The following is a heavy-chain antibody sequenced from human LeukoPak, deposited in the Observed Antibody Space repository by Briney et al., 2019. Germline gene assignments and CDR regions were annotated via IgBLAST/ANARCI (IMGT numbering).Heavy chain of an antibody. J-gene: IGHJ6*03. V-gene: IGHV3-15*01. CDR1: GFTFSNAW. D-gene: IGHD3-22*01. Sequence: PGGSLRLSCAASGFTFSNAWMSWVRQAPGKGLEWVGRIKSKTDGGTTDYAAPVKGRFTISRDDSKNTLYLQMNSLKTEDTAVYYCTTVVALGDSSGYYYLYYYYYMDVWGKGTTVTISS. CDR3: TTVVALGDSSGYYYLYYYYYMDV. CDR2: IKSKTDGGTT.